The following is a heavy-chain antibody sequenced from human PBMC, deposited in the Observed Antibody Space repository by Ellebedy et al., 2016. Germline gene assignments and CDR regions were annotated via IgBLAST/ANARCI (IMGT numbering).Heavy chain of an antibody. D-gene: IGHD2-15*01. CDR1: GGSISSSSYY. V-gene: IGHV4-39*01. CDR2: ISYSGST. CDR3: ARQDIHAYYYYGMDV. Sequence: GSLRLSFTVPGGSISSSSYYWGSIRQPPGKGLEWIGRISYSGSTYYNPSLKNRVTISVDTSKNQFSLKLSSVTAADTAVYYCARQDIHAYYYYGMDVWGQGTTVTVSS. J-gene: IGHJ6*02.